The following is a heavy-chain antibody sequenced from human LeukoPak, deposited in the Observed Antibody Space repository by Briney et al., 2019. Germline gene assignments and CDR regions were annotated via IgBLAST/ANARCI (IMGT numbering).Heavy chain of an antibody. D-gene: IGHD3-22*01. CDR1: GYTLTSYA. J-gene: IGHJ4*02. CDR2: INTNTGNP. V-gene: IGHV7-4-1*02. CDR3: ARDPNHYYDSSGYYGDY. Sequence: ASVKVSCKASGYTLTSYAMNWVRQAPGQGLEWMGWINTNTGNPTYAQGFTGRFVFSLDTSVSTAYLQISSLKAEDTAVYYCARDPNHYYDSSGYYGDYWGQGTLVTVSS.